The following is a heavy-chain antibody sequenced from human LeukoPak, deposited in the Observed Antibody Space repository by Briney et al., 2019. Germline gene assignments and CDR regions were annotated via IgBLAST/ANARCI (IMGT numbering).Heavy chain of an antibody. CDR3: AKEAQVEMATIYFDY. CDR1: GFTFSSYG. CDR2: ISYDGSNK. V-gene: IGHV3-30*18. J-gene: IGHJ4*02. D-gene: IGHD5-24*01. Sequence: GGSLRLSCAASGFTFSSYGMHWVRQAPGKGLEWVAVISYDGSNKYYADSVKGRFTISRDNSKNTLYLQMNSLRAEDTAVYYCAKEAQVEMATIYFDYWGQGTLVTVSS.